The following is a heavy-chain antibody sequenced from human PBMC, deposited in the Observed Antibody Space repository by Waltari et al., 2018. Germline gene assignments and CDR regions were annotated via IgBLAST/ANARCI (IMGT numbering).Heavy chain of an antibody. J-gene: IGHJ3*02. CDR3: ARPKTHYDSSGYKGGDAFDI. CDR2: IYYSGST. V-gene: IGHV4-39*01. Sequence: QLQLQESGPGLVKPSETLSLTCTVSGGSISSSSYYWGWIRQPPGKGLEWIGSIYYSGSTYYNPSLKSRVTISVDTSKNQFSRKLSSVTAADTAVYYCARPKTHYDSSGYKGGDAFDIWGQGTMVTVSS. D-gene: IGHD3-22*01. CDR1: GGSISSSSYY.